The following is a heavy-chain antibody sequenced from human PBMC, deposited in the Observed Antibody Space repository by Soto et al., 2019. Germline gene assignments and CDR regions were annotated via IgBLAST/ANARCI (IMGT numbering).Heavy chain of an antibody. V-gene: IGHV1-18*04. D-gene: IGHD2-2*02. Sequence: LVQSGGEVKKPGASVRVSCKASGYTFTKYGITWVRQAPGQGLEWMGWIGVYNGKTNYARKLQGRVIMTADTSASTAYMELRSLRSDDTAVYYCSRARYCTSPSCYNHYYYGMDIWGQGTTVSVSS. CDR1: GYTFTKYG. CDR2: IGVYNGKT. J-gene: IGHJ6*02. CDR3: SRARYCTSPSCYNHYYYGMDI.